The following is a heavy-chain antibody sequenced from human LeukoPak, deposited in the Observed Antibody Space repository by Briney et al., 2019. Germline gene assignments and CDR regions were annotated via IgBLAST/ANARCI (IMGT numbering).Heavy chain of an antibody. Sequence: GGSLRLSCAASGFTFSSYGMHWVRQAPGKGLEWVAFIRYDGSNTYYADSVKGRFTISRDNSKNTLYLQMNSLRAEDTAVYYCAKLAVAANFDYWGQGTLVTVSS. CDR3: AKLAVAANFDY. V-gene: IGHV3-30*02. D-gene: IGHD6-19*01. CDR2: IRYDGSNT. J-gene: IGHJ4*02. CDR1: GFTFSSYG.